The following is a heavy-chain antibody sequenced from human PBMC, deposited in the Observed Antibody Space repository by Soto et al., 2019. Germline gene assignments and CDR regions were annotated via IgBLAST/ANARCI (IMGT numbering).Heavy chain of an antibody. Sequence: EVQLLESGGALVQPGGSLRLSCAASGFTFSNHAMNWVRQAPGKGLEWVSTISDSGSTYYADSVKGRFTISRDNSKNTLYLQMHSLSAEDTAVYYCARDPGGYYCTSTSCLYFFDHWGQGTMVIVSS. CDR2: ISDSGST. V-gene: IGHV3-23*01. CDR1: GFTFSNHA. CDR3: ARDPGGYYCTSTSCLYFFDH. J-gene: IGHJ4*02. D-gene: IGHD2-2*01.